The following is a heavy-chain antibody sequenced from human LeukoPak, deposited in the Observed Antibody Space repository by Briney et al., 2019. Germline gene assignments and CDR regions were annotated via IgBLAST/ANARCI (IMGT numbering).Heavy chain of an antibody. CDR3: ARARWGPPNFDY. V-gene: IGHV4-59*01. Sequence: PSETLSLTCTVSGGSISSYYWSWIRQPPGKGLEWIGYIYYSGSTNYNPSLKSRVTISVDTSKNQFSLKLSSVTAADTAVYYRARARWGPPNFDYWGQGTLVTVSS. CDR1: GGSISSYY. D-gene: IGHD2-21*02. CDR2: IYYSGST. J-gene: IGHJ4*02.